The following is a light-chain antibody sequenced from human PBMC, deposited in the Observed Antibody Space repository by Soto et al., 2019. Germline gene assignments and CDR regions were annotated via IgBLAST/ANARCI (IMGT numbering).Light chain of an antibody. V-gene: IGKV3-15*01. CDR3: QQYNNWPPRT. J-gene: IGKJ2*01. Sequence: EIVMTQSPVTLSVSPGERATLSCRASQSISNHLAWYQQKPGQAPRLLIHGASTRATGIPARFSGSGSGTEFTLTISSLQSEDFAVYHCQQYNNWPPRTFGQGTKLEIK. CDR1: QSISNH. CDR2: GAS.